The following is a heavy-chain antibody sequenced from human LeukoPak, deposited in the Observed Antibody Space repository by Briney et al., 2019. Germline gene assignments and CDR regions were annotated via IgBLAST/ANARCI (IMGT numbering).Heavy chain of an antibody. J-gene: IGHJ6*02. CDR1: GFTFSSYG. D-gene: IGHD3-10*01. Sequence: GGSLRLSCAASGFTFSSYGMHSVRQAPGKGLEWVAFIRYDGSNKYYADSVKGRFTISRDNSKNTLYLQMNSLRAEGTAVYYCAKGYGSGYYYYGMDVWGQGTTVTVSS. V-gene: IGHV3-30*02. CDR2: IRYDGSNK. CDR3: AKGYGSGYYYYGMDV.